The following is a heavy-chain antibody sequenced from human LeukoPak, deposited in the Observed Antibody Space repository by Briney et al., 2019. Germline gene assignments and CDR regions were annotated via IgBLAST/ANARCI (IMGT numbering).Heavy chain of an antibody. D-gene: IGHD1-1*01. V-gene: IGHV3-48*01. CDR2: ISSSSSTI. CDR1: GFIFGDCA. CDR3: ARDGISSPFVIDY. J-gene: IGHJ4*02. Sequence: PGRSLRLSCTASGFIFGDCAMSWVRQAPGKGLEWVSYISSSSSTIYYADSVKGRFTISRDNAKNSLYLQMNSLRGEDTAVYYCARDGISSPFVIDYWGQGTLVTVSS.